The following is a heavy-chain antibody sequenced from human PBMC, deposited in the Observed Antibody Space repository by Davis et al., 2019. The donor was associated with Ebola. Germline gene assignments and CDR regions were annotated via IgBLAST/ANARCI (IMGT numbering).Heavy chain of an antibody. CDR3: ARGSSSWLYYGMDV. CDR2: INHSGST. J-gene: IGHJ6*02. V-gene: IGHV4-34*01. CDR1: GFTFSSYW. D-gene: IGHD6-13*01. Sequence: GSLRLSCAASGFTFSSYWMSWVRQPPGKGLEWIGEINHSGSTNYNPSLKSRVTISVDTSKNQFSLKLSSVTAADTAVYYCARGSSSWLYYGMDVWGQGTTVTVSS.